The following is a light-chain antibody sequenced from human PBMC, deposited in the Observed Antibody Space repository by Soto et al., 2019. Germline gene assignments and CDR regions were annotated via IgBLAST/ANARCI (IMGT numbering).Light chain of an antibody. Sequence: IQLTQPPSSLSASVLDRVTITCRASQSISSWLAWYQQKPGKXPNLLIYDDSSLESGVPSRFSGSGSGTEFTLTISSLQPDDFATYYCQQYNSYWTVGQGTKVEIK. J-gene: IGKJ1*01. V-gene: IGKV1-5*01. CDR3: QQYNSYWT. CDR1: QSISSW. CDR2: DDS.